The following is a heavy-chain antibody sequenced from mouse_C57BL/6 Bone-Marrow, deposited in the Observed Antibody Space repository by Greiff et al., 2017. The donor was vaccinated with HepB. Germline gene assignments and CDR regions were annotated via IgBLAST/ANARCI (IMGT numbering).Heavy chain of an antibody. J-gene: IGHJ2*01. CDR2: IDPETGGT. D-gene: IGHD1-1*01. V-gene: IGHV1-15*01. Sequence: VQLVESGAELVRPGASVTLSCKASGYTFTDYEMHWVKQTPVHGLEWIGAIDPETGGTAYNQKFKGKAILTADKSSSTAYMELRSLTSEDSAVYYCTDYYGTYFDYWGQGTTLTVSS. CDR3: TDYYGTYFDY. CDR1: GYTFTDYE.